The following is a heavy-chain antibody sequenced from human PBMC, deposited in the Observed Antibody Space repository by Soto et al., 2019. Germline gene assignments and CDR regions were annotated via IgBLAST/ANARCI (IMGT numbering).Heavy chain of an antibody. CDR1: GFTFISYG. CDR2: ITFNNNNT. CDR3: ARDYLEDF. D-gene: IGHD3-3*01. V-gene: IGHV3-23*01. J-gene: IGHJ4*02. Sequence: GGSLRLSCKASGFTFISYGMTWVRQAPGKGLDWVSLITFNNNNTYYADSVKGRFTISRDNSKNTLYLQMNDLRAEDTAIYFCARDYLEDFWGQGTLVTISS.